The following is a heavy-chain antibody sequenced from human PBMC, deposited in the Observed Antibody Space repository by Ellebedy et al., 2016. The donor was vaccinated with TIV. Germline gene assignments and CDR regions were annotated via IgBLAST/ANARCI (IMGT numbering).Heavy chain of an antibody. CDR3: ARGLYYDLNY. D-gene: IGHD3-22*01. CDR2: INQSGST. Sequence: MPSETLSITCAVYGGPFSGYSWNWIRQPPGKGLEWIGEINQSGSTNYNPSLKSPVPIAVDTSNSQFSLRLNSVTAADTAVYYCARGLYYDLNYWGQGALVTVSS. CDR1: GGPFSGYS. J-gene: IGHJ4*02. V-gene: IGHV4-34*01.